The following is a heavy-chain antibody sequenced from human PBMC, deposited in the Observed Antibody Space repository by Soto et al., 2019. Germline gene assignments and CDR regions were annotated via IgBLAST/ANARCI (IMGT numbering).Heavy chain of an antibody. CDR3: ATGVATTEWGS. CDR2: VFYSGHS. D-gene: IGHD5-12*01. J-gene: IGHJ5*02. V-gene: IGHV4-59*08. CDR1: GGSISSNY. Sequence: QVQLQESGPGLVKPSETLSLTCTVSGGSISSNYWSWIRQPPGKGLEWIAYVFYSGHSDYNPSLKSRVTISVDTSKNQFSLTMTSVTAADTAVYYCATGVATTEWGSWGQGTLVTVSS.